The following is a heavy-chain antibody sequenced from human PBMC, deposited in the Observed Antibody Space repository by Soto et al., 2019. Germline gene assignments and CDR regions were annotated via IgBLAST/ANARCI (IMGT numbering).Heavy chain of an antibody. V-gene: IGHV4-31*03. Sequence: SETLSLTCSVSGVSINSGGYHWTWIRQHPEKGLEWIGYIYYRGNTYYNPSLRSRLTISVDTSKNQFSLNLTSVTAADTAVYYCARTSDIGFRDWFDPWGQGTLVTVSS. CDR1: GVSINSGGYH. J-gene: IGHJ5*02. D-gene: IGHD3-9*01. CDR3: ARTSDIGFRDWFDP. CDR2: IYYRGNT.